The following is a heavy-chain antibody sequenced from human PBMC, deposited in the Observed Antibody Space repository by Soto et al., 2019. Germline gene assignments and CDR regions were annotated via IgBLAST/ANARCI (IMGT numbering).Heavy chain of an antibody. CDR3: ARGRREDGDYVWGFDY. J-gene: IGHJ4*02. Sequence: QVQLVQSGAEVKKPGSSVKVSCKASGGTFSSYAISWVRQAPXQGXXXXGGIIPIFGTANYAQKFQGRVTITADESTSTAYMELSSLRSEDTAVYYCARGRREDGDYVWGFDYWGQGTLVTVSS. D-gene: IGHD3-16*01. CDR2: IIPIFGTA. V-gene: IGHV1-69*01. CDR1: GGTFSSYA.